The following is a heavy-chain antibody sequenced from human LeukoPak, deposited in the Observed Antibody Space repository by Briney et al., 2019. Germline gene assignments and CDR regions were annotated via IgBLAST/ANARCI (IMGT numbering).Heavy chain of an antibody. CDR3: ASPYRRDIVVVPAAIYYFDY. V-gene: IGHV1-69*13. CDR2: IIPIFGTA. J-gene: IGHJ4*02. Sequence: SVKVSCKASGGTFSSYAISWVRQAPGQGLEWMGGIIPIFGTANYAQKFQGRVTLTADESTSTAYMELSSLRSEDTAVYYCASPYRRDIVVVPAAIYYFDYWGQGTLVTVSS. D-gene: IGHD2-2*01. CDR1: GGTFSSYA.